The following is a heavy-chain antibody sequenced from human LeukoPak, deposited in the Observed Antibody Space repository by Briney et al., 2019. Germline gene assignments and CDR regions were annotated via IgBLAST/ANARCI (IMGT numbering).Heavy chain of an antibody. J-gene: IGHJ4*02. CDR1: GYTFTTFE. D-gene: IGHD2-8*02. CDR2: VNPNSGDT. V-gene: IGHV1-8*02. Sequence: ASVKVSCKASGYTFTTFEISWVRQAPGQGLEWMGWVNPNSGDTGYAQQIQGRVNLTRNTAIATAYMELSSLKPDDTAVYYCARVDTGLTYWGQGTLIIVSS. CDR3: ARVDTGLTY.